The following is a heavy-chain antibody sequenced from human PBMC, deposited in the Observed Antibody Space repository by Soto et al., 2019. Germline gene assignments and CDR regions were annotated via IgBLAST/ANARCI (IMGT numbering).Heavy chain of an antibody. J-gene: IGHJ4*02. CDR1: GGSISSYY. Sequence: PSETLSLTCTISGGSISSYYWSWLRQPPGKGLEWIGEINHSGSTNYNPSLKSRVTISVDTSKNQFSLKLSSVTAADTAVYYCARGGDPYQLLPKAQYYFDYWGQGTLVTVSS. CDR3: ARGGDPYQLLPKAQYYFDY. V-gene: IGHV4-34*01. CDR2: INHSGST. D-gene: IGHD2-2*01.